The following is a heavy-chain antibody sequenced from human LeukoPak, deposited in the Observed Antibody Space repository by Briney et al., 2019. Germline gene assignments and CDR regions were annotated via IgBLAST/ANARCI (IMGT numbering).Heavy chain of an antibody. CDR3: ASQGSSSNWFDT. CDR1: GGSFSGYY. J-gene: IGHJ5*02. V-gene: IGHV4-34*01. Sequence: SSETLSLTCAVYGGSFSGYYWSWIRQPPGKGLEWGGEINHSGSTNYTPSLKRRVTISVDTSKNQFSLKLSSVTAADTAVYYCASQGSSSNWFDTWGQGTLVTVS. CDR2: INHSGST.